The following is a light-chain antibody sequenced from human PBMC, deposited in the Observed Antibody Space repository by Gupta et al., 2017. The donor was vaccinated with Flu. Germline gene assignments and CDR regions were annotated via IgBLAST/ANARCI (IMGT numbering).Light chain of an antibody. V-gene: IGLV3-21*01. Sequence: NNIGSYSVHWYQQVPGTDPVLVIYGDSERPSGRPDRFSGSKPGTSATLIINRLQAEDEGDYYCQGWEGNRNDHLVFGAGTKLTAL. CDR1: NIGSYS. J-gene: IGLJ2*01. CDR3: QGWEGNRNDHLV. CDR2: GDS.